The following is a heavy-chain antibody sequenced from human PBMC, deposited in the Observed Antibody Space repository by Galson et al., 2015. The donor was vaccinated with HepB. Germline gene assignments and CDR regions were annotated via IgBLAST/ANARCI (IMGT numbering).Heavy chain of an antibody. CDR3: ARDLMAQGLQYYFDY. CDR1: GFTFSSYA. D-gene: IGHD3-10*01. J-gene: IGHJ4*02. CDR2: ISYDGSNK. Sequence: SLRLSCAASGFTFSSYAMHWVRQAPGKGLEWVAVISYDGSNKYYADSVKGRFTISRDNSKNTLYLQMNSLRAEDTAVYYCARDLMAQGLQYYFDYWGQGTLVTVSS. V-gene: IGHV3-30-3*01.